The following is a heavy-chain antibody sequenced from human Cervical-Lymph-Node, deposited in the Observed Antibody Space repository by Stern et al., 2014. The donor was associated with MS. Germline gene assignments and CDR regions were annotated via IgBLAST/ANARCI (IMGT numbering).Heavy chain of an antibody. CDR3: ARHLGSHESGWFDP. CDR2: IMPILGTS. CDR1: GGTLISYP. Sequence: QLVQSGAEVKKPGSSVKVSCQASGGTLISYPISWVRQAPGQGIAWPGGIMPILGTSNYAHKFQGRVTITADESTTTIYMELRSLKSEDTAVYYCARHLGSHESGWFDPWGQGTLVTVSS. D-gene: IGHD1-26*01. J-gene: IGHJ5*02. V-gene: IGHV1-69*01.